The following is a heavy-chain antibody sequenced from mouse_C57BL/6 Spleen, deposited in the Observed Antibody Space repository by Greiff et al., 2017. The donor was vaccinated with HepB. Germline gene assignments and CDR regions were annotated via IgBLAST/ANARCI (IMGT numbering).Heavy chain of an antibody. CDR3: ARSGGISTAPYAMDY. Sequence: QVQLQQSGAELVKPGASVKISCKASGYAFSSYWMNWVKQRPGKGLEWIGQIYPGDGDTNYNGKFKGKATLTADKSSSTAYMQLSSLTSEDSAVYFCARSGGISTAPYAMDYWGQGTSVTVSS. V-gene: IGHV1-80*01. CDR1: GYAFSSYW. J-gene: IGHJ4*01. D-gene: IGHD1-2*01. CDR2: IYPGDGDT.